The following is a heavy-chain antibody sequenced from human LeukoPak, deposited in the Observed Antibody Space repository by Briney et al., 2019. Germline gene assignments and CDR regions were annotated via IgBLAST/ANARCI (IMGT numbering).Heavy chain of an antibody. CDR2: INPNSGGT. J-gene: IGHJ5*02. CDR3: ARGIQLWVNWFDP. CDR1: GYTFTGYY. D-gene: IGHD5-18*01. Sequence: ASVKVSCKASGYTFTGYYMHWERQAPGQGLEWMGWINPNSGGTNYAQKFQGRVTMTRDTSISTAYMELSRLRSDDTAVYYCARGIQLWVNWFDPWGQGTLVTVSS. V-gene: IGHV1-2*02.